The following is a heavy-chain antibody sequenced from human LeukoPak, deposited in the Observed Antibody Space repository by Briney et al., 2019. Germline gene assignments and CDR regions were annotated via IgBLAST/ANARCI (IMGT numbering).Heavy chain of an antibody. CDR1: GFTFSNAW. V-gene: IGHV3-30-3*01. CDR2: ISYDGSNK. D-gene: IGHD3-22*01. Sequence: GGSLRLSCAASGFTFSNAWMSWVRQAPGKGLEWVAVISYDGSNKYYADSVKGRFTISRDNSKNTLYLQMNSLRAEDTAVYYCAREDSSYPKGAFDIWGQGTMVTVSS. CDR3: AREDSSYPKGAFDI. J-gene: IGHJ3*02.